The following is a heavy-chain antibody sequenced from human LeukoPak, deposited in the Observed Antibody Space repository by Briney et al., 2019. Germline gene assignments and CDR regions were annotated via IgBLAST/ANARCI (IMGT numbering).Heavy chain of an antibody. Sequence: PGGSLRLSCEASGFSFSNYFISWIRQAPGKGLEWVGYITNSGRSTNYADAVKGRFTISRDNAKKSVYLEMTDLRAEGNAVYYCAREASGNYHVFDSWGQGTLVTVSS. CDR2: ITNSGRST. V-gene: IGHV3-11*04. J-gene: IGHJ4*02. D-gene: IGHD1-26*01. CDR1: GFSFSNYF. CDR3: AREASGNYHVFDS.